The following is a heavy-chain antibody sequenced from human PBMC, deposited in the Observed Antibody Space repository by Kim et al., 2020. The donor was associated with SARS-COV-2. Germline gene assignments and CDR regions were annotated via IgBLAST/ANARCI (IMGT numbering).Heavy chain of an antibody. Sequence: SETLSLTCAVSGGSISSSNWWRWVRQPPGKRLEWIGEIYHSGSTNYNPSLKSRVTVSVDKSKNQFSLKLSSVTAADTAVYYCARDKRGGIVATILASLRNGFDPWGQGTLVSVSS. J-gene: IGHJ5*02. CDR3: ARDKRGGIVATILASLRNGFDP. D-gene: IGHD5-12*01. V-gene: IGHV4-4*02. CDR1: GGSISSSNW. CDR2: IYHSGST.